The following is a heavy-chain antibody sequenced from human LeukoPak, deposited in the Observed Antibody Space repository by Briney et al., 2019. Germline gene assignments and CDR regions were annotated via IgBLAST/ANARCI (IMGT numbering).Heavy chain of an antibody. D-gene: IGHD2-15*01. CDR1: GFTFSSYA. Sequence: GGSLRLSCAASGFTFSSYAMSWVRQAPGKGLEWVLAISGSGGSTYYADSVKGRFTISRDNSKNTLYLQMNSLRAEDTALYYCAKDQDGVAATSGFDYWGQGTLVTVSS. CDR3: AKDQDGVAATSGFDY. J-gene: IGHJ4*02. V-gene: IGHV3-23*01. CDR2: ISGSGGST.